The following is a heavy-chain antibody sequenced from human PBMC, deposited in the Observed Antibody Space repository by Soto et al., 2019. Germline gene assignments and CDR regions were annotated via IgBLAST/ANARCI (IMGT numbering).Heavy chain of an antibody. CDR3: SRGMDV. Sequence: ASVKVSCKTSGYTFKLYYMHWVRQAPGQGLEWMGWINSNSGDTTYGQKFQGRVTMTRDTFTTTVFLELTTLTYDDTAVYYCSRGMDVWGQGTSVTVSS. CDR1: GYTFKLYY. CDR2: INSNSGDT. V-gene: IGHV1-2*02. J-gene: IGHJ6*02.